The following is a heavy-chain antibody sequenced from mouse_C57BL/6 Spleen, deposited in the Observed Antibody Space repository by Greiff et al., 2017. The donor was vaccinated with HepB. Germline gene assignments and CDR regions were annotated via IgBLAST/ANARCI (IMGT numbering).Heavy chain of an antibody. D-gene: IGHD2-4*01. V-gene: IGHV6-3*01. CDR1: GFTFSNYW. CDR2: IRLKSDNYAT. Sequence: EVQGVESGGGLVQPGGSMKLSCVASGFTFSNYWMNWVRQSPEKGLEWVAQIRLKSDNYATHYAESVKGRFTISRDDSKSSVYLQMNNLRAEDTGIYYCTEYDYDKGFAYWGQGTLVTVSA. CDR3: TEYDYDKGFAY. J-gene: IGHJ3*01.